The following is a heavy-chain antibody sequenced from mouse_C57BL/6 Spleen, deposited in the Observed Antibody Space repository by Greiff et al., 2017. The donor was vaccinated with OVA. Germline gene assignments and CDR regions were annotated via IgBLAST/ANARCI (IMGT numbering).Heavy chain of an antibody. V-gene: IGHV1-76*01. CDR3: ARKGGYYGPGAMDY. CDR2: IYPGSGNT. D-gene: IGHD1-2*01. J-gene: IGHJ4*01. CDR1: GYTFTDYY. Sequence: VQGVESGAELVRPGASVKLSCKASGYTFTDYYINWVKQRPGQGLEWIARIYPGSGNTYYNEKFKGKATLTAEKSSSTAYMQLSSLTSEDSAVYFCARKGGYYGPGAMDYWGQGTSVTVSS.